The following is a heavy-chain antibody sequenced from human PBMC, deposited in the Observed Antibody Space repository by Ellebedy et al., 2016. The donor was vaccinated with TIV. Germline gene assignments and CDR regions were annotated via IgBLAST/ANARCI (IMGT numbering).Heavy chain of an antibody. CDR2: ISYDGSNK. CDR1: GFSCSSYA. V-gene: IGHV3-30*01. CDR3: ARDRLWFGDY. D-gene: IGHD3-10*01. Sequence: PGGSLRLSCAASGFSCSSYAMHWVRQAPGKGLEWVAFISYDGSNKHYADSVKGRFTISRDNSKNTLYLQMNSQRVEDTAIYYCARDRLWFGDYWGRGTLVTVSS. J-gene: IGHJ4*02.